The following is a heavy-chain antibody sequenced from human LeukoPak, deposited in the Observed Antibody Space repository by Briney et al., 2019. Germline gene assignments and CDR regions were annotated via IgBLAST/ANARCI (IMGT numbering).Heavy chain of an antibody. CDR1: GYTFTSYG. J-gene: IGHJ4*02. CDR2: ISAYNGNK. D-gene: IGHD7-27*01. V-gene: IGHV1-18*01. CDR3: ARDGGLLATGEVDY. Sequence: ASVKVSCKASGYTFTSYGISWVRQAPGQGLEWMGWISAYNGNKNYAQKLEGRVTMTTDTSTSTAYMELRSLRSDDTAVYYCARDGGLLATGEVDYWGQGTLVTVSS.